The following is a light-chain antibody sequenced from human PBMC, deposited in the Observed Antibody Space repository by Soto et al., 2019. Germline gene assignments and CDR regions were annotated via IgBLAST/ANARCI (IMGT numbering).Light chain of an antibody. CDR1: QSVSSSY. V-gene: IGKV3-20*01. J-gene: IGKJ2*01. CDR3: QQYGSSPNT. Sequence: EIVLTQSPGTLSLSPGERATLSCRASQSVSSSYLAWYQQKPGQAPRLFIYGASSRATGIPDRFSGSGSGTDFTLTISRLEPEDFAVYYCQQYGSSPNTFGQGTKVDIK. CDR2: GAS.